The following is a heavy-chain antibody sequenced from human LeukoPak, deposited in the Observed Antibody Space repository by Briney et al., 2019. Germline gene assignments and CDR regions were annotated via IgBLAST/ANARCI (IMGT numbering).Heavy chain of an antibody. V-gene: IGHV4-4*02. J-gene: IGHJ4*02. D-gene: IGHD3-22*01. CDR2: VFHCGTT. Sequence: SETLSLNCTVSGGSIRSNQWWSWVRQPPGKGLEGIGEVFHCGTTNYNPSLKSRVTISVDTSKNQFSLKLRSVTAADTAVYYCGRVTGYMIEDYFDYWGQGTLVTVSS. CDR3: GRVTGYMIEDYFDY. CDR1: GGSIRSNQW.